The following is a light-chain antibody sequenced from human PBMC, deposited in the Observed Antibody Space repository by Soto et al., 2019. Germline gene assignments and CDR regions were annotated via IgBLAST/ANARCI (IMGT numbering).Light chain of an antibody. CDR3: QQYNKWPLT. Sequence: EIVMTQAPATLSVSPGERATLSCRASQGFSSDLAWYQHKPGQAPRLLIYSTSTRATGVPDRFSGSGSGTEFTLTISSLQSEDFAVYYCQQYNKWPLTFGGGTKVETK. J-gene: IGKJ4*01. V-gene: IGKV3-15*01. CDR1: QGFSSD. CDR2: STS.